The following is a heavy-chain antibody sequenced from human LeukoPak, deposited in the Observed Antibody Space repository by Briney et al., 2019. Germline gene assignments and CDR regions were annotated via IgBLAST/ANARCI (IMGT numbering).Heavy chain of an antibody. D-gene: IGHD1-26*01. Sequence: SETLSLTCTVSGGSISSSSYYWGWIRQPPGTGLEWIGSIYYSGSTYYNPSLKSRVTISVDTSKNQFSLKLSSVTAADTAVYYCARDGVEGATPLPYYFDYWGQGTLVTVSS. CDR2: IYYSGST. J-gene: IGHJ4*02. CDR3: ARDGVEGATPLPYYFDY. CDR1: GGSISSSSYY. V-gene: IGHV4-39*07.